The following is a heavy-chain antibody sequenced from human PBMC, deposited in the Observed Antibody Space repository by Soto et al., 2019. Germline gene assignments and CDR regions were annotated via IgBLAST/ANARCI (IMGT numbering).Heavy chain of an antibody. V-gene: IGHV4-34*01. D-gene: IGHD6-19*01. J-gene: IGHJ4*02. Sequence: QVQVEQWGAGLLKPSETLSLTCVVYGGSFSGNYWSWVRQSPGQGLQWIGEMKESGSTNYNPSLRSRVTISLDTSKSQLSLKLSSVTAADTAVYYCARGSKRGWLPRDYWGQGTLVTVSS. CDR1: GGSFSGNY. CDR2: MKESGST. CDR3: ARGSKRGWLPRDY.